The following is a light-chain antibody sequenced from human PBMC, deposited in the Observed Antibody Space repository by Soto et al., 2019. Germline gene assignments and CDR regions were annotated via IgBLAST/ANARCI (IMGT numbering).Light chain of an antibody. J-gene: IGLJ2*01. Sequence: QPVLTQPPSVSGAPGQGVTISCTGSSSNIGAGYDVHWYQQFPGTAPKLLISGNTNRPSGVPDRFSGSKSATSASLAITGLQAEDEADYYCQSYDNTLGVVFGGGTKVTVL. CDR2: GNT. V-gene: IGLV1-40*01. CDR3: QSYDNTLGVV. CDR1: SSNIGAGYD.